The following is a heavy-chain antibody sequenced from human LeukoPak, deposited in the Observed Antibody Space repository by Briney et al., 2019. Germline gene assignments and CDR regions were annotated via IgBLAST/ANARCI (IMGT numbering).Heavy chain of an antibody. Sequence: GGSLRLSCAASGFTFSSYGMHWVRQAPGKGLEWVAVISYDGSNKYYADSVEGRFTISRDNSKNTLYLQMNSLRAEDTAVYYCAKDPGDIVVVVATPDGPDYFGQGTLVTVSS. CDR3: AKDPGDIVVVVATPDGPDY. CDR2: ISYDGSNK. V-gene: IGHV3-30*18. D-gene: IGHD2-15*01. CDR1: GFTFSSYG. J-gene: IGHJ4*02.